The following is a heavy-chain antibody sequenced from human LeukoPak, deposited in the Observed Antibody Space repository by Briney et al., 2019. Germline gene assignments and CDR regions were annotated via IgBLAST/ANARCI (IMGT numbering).Heavy chain of an antibody. D-gene: IGHD1-1*01. V-gene: IGHV4-38-2*02. CDR2: IYHSGST. CDR1: GYSISSGYY. Sequence: SETLSLTCTVSGYSISSGYYWGWIRQPPGKGLEWIGSIYHSGSTYYNPSLKSRVTISVDTSKNQFSLKLSSVTAADTAVYYCARGYDLKRFDPWGQGTLVTVSS. CDR3: ARGYDLKRFDP. J-gene: IGHJ5*02.